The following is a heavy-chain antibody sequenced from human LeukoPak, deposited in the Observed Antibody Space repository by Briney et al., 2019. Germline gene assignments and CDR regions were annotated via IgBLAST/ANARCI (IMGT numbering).Heavy chain of an antibody. D-gene: IGHD6-6*01. J-gene: IGHJ4*02. Sequence: SETLSLTCTVAGGSIINYYWGWIRQPPGKGLEWIGNIYHSGSTYYNPSLKSRVTMSVDTSKNQFSLKLSSVTAADTAVYYCVRSSSSIFDYWGQGTLVTVSS. V-gene: IGHV4-59*04. CDR3: VRSSSSIFDY. CDR2: IYHSGST. CDR1: GGSIINYY.